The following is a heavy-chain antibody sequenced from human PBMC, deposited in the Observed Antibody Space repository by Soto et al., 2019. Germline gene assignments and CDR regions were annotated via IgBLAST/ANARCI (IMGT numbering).Heavy chain of an antibody. CDR2: IYYSGST. V-gene: IGHV4-39*01. D-gene: IGHD3-22*01. Sequence: QLQLQESGPGLVKPSETLSLTCTVSGGSISSSSYYWGWIRQPPGKGLEWIGRIYYSGSTYYNPSLKSRVTIAVDTSKNQFSLKLSSVTAADTAVYYCARRGYYYDSSGFEYWGQGTLVTVSS. CDR3: ARRGYYYDSSGFEY. J-gene: IGHJ4*02. CDR1: GGSISSSSYY.